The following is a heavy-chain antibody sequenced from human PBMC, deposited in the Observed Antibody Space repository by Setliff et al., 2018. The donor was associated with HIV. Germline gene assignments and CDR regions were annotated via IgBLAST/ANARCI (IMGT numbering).Heavy chain of an antibody. D-gene: IGHD2-15*01. V-gene: IGHV4-34*01. CDR1: GGSLSGYY. CDR2: VSHTGST. Sequence: SETLSLTCAVYGGSLSGYYWRWIRQPPGKGLEWIGDVSHTGSTNYNPSLKSRVTISVDTSENQFSLKLSSVTAADTAVYYCARTPQEVVVVAATRPYYYYYMDVWGKGTTVTVSS. CDR3: ARTPQEVVVVAATRPYYYYYMDV. J-gene: IGHJ6*03.